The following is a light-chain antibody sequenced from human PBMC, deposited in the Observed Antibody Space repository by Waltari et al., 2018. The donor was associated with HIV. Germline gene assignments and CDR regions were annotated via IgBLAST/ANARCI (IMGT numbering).Light chain of an antibody. V-gene: IGLV2-23*01. CDR2: EGS. CDR3: CSYTGSSTRRPYV. CDR1: SSDVGSYNL. Sequence: QFALTQPASVSGSPGQSITISCTGTSSDVGSYNLVSWYQQHPGKAPKVMIYEGSKRPSGVSNRFSGSKSGNTASLTISGLQAEDEADYYCCSYTGSSTRRPYVFGTGTKVTVL. J-gene: IGLJ1*01.